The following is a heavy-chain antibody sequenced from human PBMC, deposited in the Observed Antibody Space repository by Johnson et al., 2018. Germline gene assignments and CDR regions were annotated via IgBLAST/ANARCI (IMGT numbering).Heavy chain of an antibody. J-gene: IGHJ1*01. V-gene: IGHV3-53*01. CDR1: GFTVSTTY. D-gene: IGHD3-22*01. CDR2: MYAGGST. Sequence: VQLGESGGGLIQQGGSLGLSCAASGFTVSTTYMSWVRQAPGKGLEWVSTMYAGGSTHYADSVQGRFTISRDNSNNTLFLQMNSLRAEDTAVYYCVRDYSDSSGYYYTYFEHWGQGTLVTVAS. CDR3: VRDYSDSSGYYYTYFEH.